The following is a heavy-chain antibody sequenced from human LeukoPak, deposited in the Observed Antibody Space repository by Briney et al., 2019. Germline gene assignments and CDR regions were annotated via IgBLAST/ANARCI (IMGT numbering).Heavy chain of an antibody. V-gene: IGHV3-74*01. J-gene: IGHJ4*02. CDR2: INSDGSST. Sequence: GGSLRLSCAASGFTFSSYWMHWVRQAPGKGLVWVSRINSDGSSTVYADSVKGRFTISRDNAKNTLYLQMNSLRAEDTSVYYCAGGLAYCGGDCHAAFDYWGQGTLVTVSS. CDR1: GFTFSSYW. D-gene: IGHD2-21*02. CDR3: AGGLAYCGGDCHAAFDY.